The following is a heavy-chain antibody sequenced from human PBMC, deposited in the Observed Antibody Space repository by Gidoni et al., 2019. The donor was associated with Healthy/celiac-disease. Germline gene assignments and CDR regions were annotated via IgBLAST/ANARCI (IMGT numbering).Heavy chain of an antibody. Sequence: QVQLQESGPGLVKPSETLSLTCAVSGYSISSGYYWGWIRQPPGKGLEWIGSSYHSGSTYYNPSLKSRVTISVDTSKNQFSLKLSSVTAADTAVYYCARGRTTVTTSFDYWGQGTLVTVSS. D-gene: IGHD4-17*01. CDR2: SYHSGST. CDR1: GYSISSGYY. CDR3: ARGRTTVTTSFDY. J-gene: IGHJ4*02. V-gene: IGHV4-38-2*01.